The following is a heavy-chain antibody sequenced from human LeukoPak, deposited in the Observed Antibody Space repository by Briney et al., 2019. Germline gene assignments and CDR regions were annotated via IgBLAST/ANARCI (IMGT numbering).Heavy chain of an antibody. Sequence: SETLSLTCTVSGGSISSSSYYWGWIRQPPGKGLEWIGSIYYSGSTYYNPSLKSRVTISVDTSKNQFSLKLSSVTAADTAVYYCARLGATRASGYWGQGTLVTVSS. CDR3: ARLGATRASGY. D-gene: IGHD1-26*01. V-gene: IGHV4-39*07. J-gene: IGHJ4*02. CDR1: GGSISSSSYY. CDR2: IYYSGST.